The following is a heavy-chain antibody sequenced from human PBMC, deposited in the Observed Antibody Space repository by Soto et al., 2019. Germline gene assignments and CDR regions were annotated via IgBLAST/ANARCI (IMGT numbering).Heavy chain of an antibody. CDR3: ARDSGNYVATVYFDY. Sequence: PSETLSLTCAVSGYSISGGYYWGWIRQSPGKGLEWIANIHHSGTTYYNPSLKSRVTISLAPSKNQVSLKMTSVTAADTAVYYCARDSGNYVATVYFDYWGQGSLVTVSS. V-gene: IGHV4-38-2*02. D-gene: IGHD1-26*01. CDR2: IHHSGTT. CDR1: GYSISGGYY. J-gene: IGHJ4*02.